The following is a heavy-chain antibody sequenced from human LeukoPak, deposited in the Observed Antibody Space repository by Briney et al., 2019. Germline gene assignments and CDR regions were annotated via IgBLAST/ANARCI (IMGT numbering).Heavy chain of an antibody. CDR3: APIGDLFDY. V-gene: IGHV3-48*03. Sequence: GGSLRLSCAASGFTFSSYEMNWVRQAPGKGLEWVSYISSSGSTIYCADSVKGRFTISRDNAKNSLYLQMNSLRAEDTAVYYCAPIGDLFDYWGQGTLVTVSS. CDR1: GFTFSSYE. D-gene: IGHD3-16*01. J-gene: IGHJ4*02. CDR2: ISSSGSTI.